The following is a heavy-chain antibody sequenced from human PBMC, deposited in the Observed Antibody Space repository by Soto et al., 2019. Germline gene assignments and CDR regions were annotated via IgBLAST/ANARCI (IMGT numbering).Heavy chain of an antibody. CDR1: GCTFSSYA. CDR3: ARGTRDCSTTSCYSPQGYYRHDMDV. Sequence: SVKVSCKASGCTFSSYAISWVRQAPGQGLEWMGGIIPMFGSATYGQKFRGRVTITADESTSTAYMDLSSLRSEDSALYYCARGTRDCSTTSCYSPQGYYRHDMDVWGPGTTVTVSS. V-gene: IGHV1-69*13. J-gene: IGHJ6*02. CDR2: IIPMFGSA. D-gene: IGHD2-2*01.